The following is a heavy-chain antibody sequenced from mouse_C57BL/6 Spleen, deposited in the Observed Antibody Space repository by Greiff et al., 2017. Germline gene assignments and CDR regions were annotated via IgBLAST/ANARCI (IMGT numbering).Heavy chain of an antibody. Sequence: QVQLQQPGAELVKPGASVKLSCKASGYTFTSYWMQWVKQRPGQGLEWIGEIDPSDSYTNYNQKFKGKATLTVDTSSSTAYMQLRSLTSVHSAISYCSTVCFYGSSSYAMAYWGQGTSVTVSA. V-gene: IGHV1-50*01. D-gene: IGHD1-1*01. J-gene: IGHJ4*01. CDR3: STVCFYGSSSYAMAY. CDR2: IDPSDSYT. CDR1: GYTFTSYW.